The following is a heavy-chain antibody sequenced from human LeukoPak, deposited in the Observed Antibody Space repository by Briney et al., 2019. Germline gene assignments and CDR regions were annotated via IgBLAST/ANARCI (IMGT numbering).Heavy chain of an antibody. CDR3: ATDGPYDILTGIDY. D-gene: IGHD3-9*01. CDR2: INPNSGGT. Sequence: GASVKVSCKASGYTFTGYYMHWVRQAPGQGLEWMGWINPNSGGTNYAQKFQGWVTMTRDTSISTAYMELSRLRSDDTAVNYCATDGPYDILTGIDYWGQGTLVTVSS. V-gene: IGHV1-2*04. J-gene: IGHJ4*02. CDR1: GYTFTGYY.